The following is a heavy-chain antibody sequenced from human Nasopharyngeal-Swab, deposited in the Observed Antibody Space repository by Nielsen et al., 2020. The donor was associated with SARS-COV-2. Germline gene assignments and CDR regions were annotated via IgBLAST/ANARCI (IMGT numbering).Heavy chain of an antibody. V-gene: IGHV3-30-3*01. CDR1: GFTFSRYT. J-gene: IGHJ4*02. CDR2: ISYDGSNK. CDR3: ASTPLDSSGYYYAFHY. Sequence: GESLKISCAASGFTFSRYTVHWVRRAPGKGLEWVAVISYDGSNKYYADSVKGRFTISRDISKNTLYLQMNSLRAEDTAVFYCASTPLDSSGYYYAFHYWGRGTLVTVSS. D-gene: IGHD3-22*01.